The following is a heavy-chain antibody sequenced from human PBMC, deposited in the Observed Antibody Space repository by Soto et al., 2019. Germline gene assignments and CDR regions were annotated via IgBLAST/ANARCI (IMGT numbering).Heavy chain of an antibody. CDR3: ARDFGGVWYFDL. CDR1: GFTFSSYA. J-gene: IGHJ2*01. Sequence: QVQLVESGGGVVQPGRSLRLSCAASGFTFSSYAMHWVRQAPGKGLEWVAVISYDGSNKYYADSVKGRFTISRDNSKNTLYLQMNSLRAEDTAVYYCARDFGGVWYFDLWGRGTLVTVSS. D-gene: IGHD3-16*01. CDR2: ISYDGSNK. V-gene: IGHV3-30-3*01.